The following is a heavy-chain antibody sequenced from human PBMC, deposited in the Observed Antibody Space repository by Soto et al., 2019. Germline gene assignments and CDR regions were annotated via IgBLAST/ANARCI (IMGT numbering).Heavy chain of an antibody. Sequence: ASVKVSCKASGYTFTSYAMHWVRQAPGQRLEWMGWINAGNGNTKYSQKFQGRVTITRDTSASTAYMELSSLRSEDTAVYYCARGDSSSWYGYDPMDVWGQGTTVTVSS. CDR1: GYTFTSYA. D-gene: IGHD6-13*01. CDR2: INAGNGNT. CDR3: ARGDSSSWYGYDPMDV. J-gene: IGHJ6*02. V-gene: IGHV1-3*01.